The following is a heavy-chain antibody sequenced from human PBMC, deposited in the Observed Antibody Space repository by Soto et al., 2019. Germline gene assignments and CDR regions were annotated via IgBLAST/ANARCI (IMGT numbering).Heavy chain of an antibody. D-gene: IGHD6-13*01. CDR2: INADNGKT. CDR3: ARGLEQQLLFAY. J-gene: IGHJ4*02. V-gene: IGHV1-3*01. Sequence: QVQLVQSGAEVKKPGASVKVSCKASGYTFTNYAMHWVRQAPGQRLEWMGWINADNGKTKYSQKFQGRVTITRDTSASTTYMELSSLKSEDTAVYYCARGLEQQLLFAYWGQGTLVTVSS. CDR1: GYTFTNYA.